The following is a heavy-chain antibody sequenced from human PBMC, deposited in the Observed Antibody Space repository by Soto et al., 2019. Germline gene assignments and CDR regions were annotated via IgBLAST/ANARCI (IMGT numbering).Heavy chain of an antibody. CDR3: PRYGSGTYYPTTFDY. CDR1: GGSISSASYY. D-gene: IGHD3-10*01. CDR2: IYYSGST. J-gene: IGHJ4*02. Sequence: QVQLQESGLGLVKPSQTLSLTCTVSGGSISSASYYWSWIRQHPGKGLEWIGYIYYSGSTYYNPSLKSRVTISVDTSKNQFSVKLSSVTAADTAVYYCPRYGSGTYYPTTFDYWGQGTLVTVSS. V-gene: IGHV4-31*03.